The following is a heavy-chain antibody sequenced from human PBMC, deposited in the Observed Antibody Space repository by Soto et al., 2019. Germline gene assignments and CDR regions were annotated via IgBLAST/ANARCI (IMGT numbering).Heavy chain of an antibody. V-gene: IGHV3-33*01. D-gene: IGHD5-12*01. Sequence: WGSLRLSCAACGFTFISYGMHWVRQAPGKGLEWVAVIWYDGSNKYYADSVKGRFTISRDNSKNTLYLQMNSLRAEDTAVYYCARDPRRMATMGPNYYYCGMDVWGQGTTVTVSS. CDR3: ARDPRRMATMGPNYYYCGMDV. J-gene: IGHJ6*02. CDR2: IWYDGSNK. CDR1: GFTFISYG.